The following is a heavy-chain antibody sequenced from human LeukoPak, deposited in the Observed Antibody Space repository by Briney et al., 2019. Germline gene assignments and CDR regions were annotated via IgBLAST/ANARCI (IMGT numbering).Heavy chain of an antibody. CDR3: ARDGVLRSFDY. CDR2: TYYRSKWYD. D-gene: IGHD4-17*01. CDR1: GDTLSSNSAS. V-gene: IGHV6-1*01. J-gene: IGHJ4*02. Sequence: SQTLSLTCAVSGDTLSSNSASWAWLRQSPWSGLEWLGRTYYRSKWYDASAVSVRNLITINPDTSKNQFSLHLSSVTPEDTAVYYCARDGVLRSFDYWGQGTLVTVSS.